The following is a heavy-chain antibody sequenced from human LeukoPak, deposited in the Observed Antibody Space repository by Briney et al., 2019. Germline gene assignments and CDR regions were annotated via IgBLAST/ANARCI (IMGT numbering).Heavy chain of an antibody. CDR2: INPNSGGT. D-gene: IGHD2-2*01. J-gene: IGHJ4*02. Sequence: GASVKVSCKASGYTFTGYYTHWVRQAPGQGLEWMGWINPNSGGTNYAQKFQGRVTMTRDTSISTAYMELSRLRSDDTAVYYCARAYCSSTSCYAEFDYWGQGTLVTVSS. CDR3: ARAYCSSTSCYAEFDY. V-gene: IGHV1-2*02. CDR1: GYTFTGYY.